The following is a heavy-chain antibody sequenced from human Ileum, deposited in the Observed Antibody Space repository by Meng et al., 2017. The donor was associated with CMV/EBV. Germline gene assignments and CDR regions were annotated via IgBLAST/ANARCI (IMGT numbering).Heavy chain of an antibody. CDR1: GGSFSGYY. CDR2: INHSGST. Sequence: QVQLQQWGAGLLKPSGTLSLTCAVYGGSFSGYYWSWIRQPPGKGLEWIGEINHSGSTNYNPSLKSRVTISVDTSKNQFSLKLSSVTAADTAVYYCARVPRRLTIRGYFDYWGQGTLVTV. V-gene: IGHV4-34*01. D-gene: IGHD5-24*01. J-gene: IGHJ4*02. CDR3: ARVPRRLTIRGYFDY.